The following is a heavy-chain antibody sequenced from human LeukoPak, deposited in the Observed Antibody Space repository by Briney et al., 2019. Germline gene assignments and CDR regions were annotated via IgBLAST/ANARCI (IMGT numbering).Heavy chain of an antibody. Sequence: SETLSLTCAVSGGSISSYYWSWIRQPPGKGLEWIGYIYYSGSTNYNPSLKSRVTISVDTSKNQFSLKLSSVTAADTAVYYCARAVGGGNYFDYWGQGTLVTVSS. CDR1: GGSISSYY. CDR2: IYYSGST. V-gene: IGHV4-59*01. D-gene: IGHD1-1*01. J-gene: IGHJ4*02. CDR3: ARAVGGGNYFDY.